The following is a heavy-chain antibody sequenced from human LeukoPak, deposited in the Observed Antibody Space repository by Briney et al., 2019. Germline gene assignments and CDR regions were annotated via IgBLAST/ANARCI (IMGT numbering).Heavy chain of an antibody. CDR2: FDPEDGET. V-gene: IGHV1-24*01. D-gene: IGHD2-8*01. J-gene: IGHJ4*02. Sequence: GASVKVSCKASGYSLTELSMHWVRQAPGKGLEWMGGFDPEDGETMYAQNLQGRVTMTRDTSTDTAYMELRSLRSEDTAVYYCATLIEVYCPDAVCHHTYFDYWGQGTLVTVSS. CDR3: ATLIEVYCPDAVCHHTYFDY. CDR1: GYSLTELS.